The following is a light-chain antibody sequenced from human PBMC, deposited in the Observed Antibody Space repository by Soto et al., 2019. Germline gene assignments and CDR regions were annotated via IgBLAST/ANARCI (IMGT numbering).Light chain of an antibody. CDR3: QQYGSSPRT. CDR2: DAS. CDR1: QSVSSNN. V-gene: IGKV3-20*01. Sequence: EIVLTQSPATLSLSPGERATLSCRASQSVSSNNLAWYQQKPSQAPRLLIYDASSRATGIPDRFSGSGSGTDFTLTISRLEPEDFAVYYCQQYGSSPRTFGRGTKLEI. J-gene: IGKJ2*01.